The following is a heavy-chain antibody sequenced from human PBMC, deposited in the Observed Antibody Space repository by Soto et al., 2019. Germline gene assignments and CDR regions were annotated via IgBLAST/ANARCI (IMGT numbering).Heavy chain of an antibody. D-gene: IGHD2-8*01. CDR2: IYYSGST. Sequence: SETLSLTCTVSGGSISSGGYYWSWIRQHPGKGLEWIGYIYYSGSTYYNPSLKSRVTISVDTSKNQFSLKLSSVTAADTAVYYCARGPYLFYCTNGVCPYYFDYWGQGTLVTV. V-gene: IGHV4-31*03. CDR1: GGSISSGGYY. CDR3: ARGPYLFYCTNGVCPYYFDY. J-gene: IGHJ4*02.